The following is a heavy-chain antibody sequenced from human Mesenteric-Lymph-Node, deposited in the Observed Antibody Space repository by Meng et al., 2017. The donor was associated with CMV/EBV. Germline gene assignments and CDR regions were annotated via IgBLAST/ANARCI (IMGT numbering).Heavy chain of an antibody. CDR1: SGYY. CDR3: ARAKSHYCSSTSCYRGDAFDI. Sequence: SGYYWGWIHQPPGKGLEGIGEINHSGSTNYNPSLKSRVTISVDTSKNQFSLKLSSVTAADTAVYYCARAKSHYCSSTSCYRGDAFDIWGQGTMVTVSS. J-gene: IGHJ3*02. CDR2: INHSGST. D-gene: IGHD2-2*02. V-gene: IGHV4-34*01.